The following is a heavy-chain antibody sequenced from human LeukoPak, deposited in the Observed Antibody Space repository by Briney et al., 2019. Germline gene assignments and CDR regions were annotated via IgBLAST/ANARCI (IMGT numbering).Heavy chain of an antibody. J-gene: IGHJ4*02. CDR2: IIPILGIA. CDR1: GGTFSSYA. CDR3: ARDPIGDGYFDY. V-gene: IGHV1-69*04. Sequence: GASVKVSCKASGGTFSSYAISWVRQAPGQGLEWMGRIIPILGIANYAQEFQGRVTITADKSTSTAYMELSSLRSEDTAVYYCARDPIGDGYFDYWGQGTLVTVSS. D-gene: IGHD3-10*01.